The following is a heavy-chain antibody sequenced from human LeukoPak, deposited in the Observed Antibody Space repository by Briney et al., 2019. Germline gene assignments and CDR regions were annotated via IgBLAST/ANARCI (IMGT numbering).Heavy chain of an antibody. V-gene: IGHV4-59*08. CDR1: GGSISSYY. CDR2: IYYSGGT. Sequence: SETLSLTCTVSGGSISSYYWSWIRQPPGKGLEWIGYIYYSGGTNYNPSLKSRVTISVDTSKNQFSLRLTSVTAADTAVYYCARLRDDILTGYHFDYWGQGTLFTVSS. CDR3: ARLRDDILTGYHFDY. J-gene: IGHJ4*02. D-gene: IGHD3-9*01.